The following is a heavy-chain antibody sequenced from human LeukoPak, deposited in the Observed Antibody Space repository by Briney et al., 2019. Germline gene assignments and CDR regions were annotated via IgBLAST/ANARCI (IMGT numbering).Heavy chain of an antibody. CDR3: ASQKITTSDY. CDR1: GGSISSSSYY. V-gene: IGHV4-39*01. D-gene: IGHD3-22*01. J-gene: IGHJ4*02. CDR2: IYYSGST. Sequence: PSETLSLTCSVSGGSISSSSYYWGWIRQSPGKGLEWIGSIYYSGSTYYNPSLKSRLTMSVDTSKNQFSLKLSSVTAADTAVYYCASQKITTSDYWGQGNMVTVSS.